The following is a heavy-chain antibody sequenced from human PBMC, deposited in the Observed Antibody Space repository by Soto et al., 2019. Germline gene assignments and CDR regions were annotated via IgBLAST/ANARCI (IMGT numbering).Heavy chain of an antibody. D-gene: IGHD1-26*01. Sequence: QVQLVQSGAEVKKPGASVKVSCKASGXTXXXXXXXXXXXXPGQGLEWMGWISAYNGNTNYAQKLXXRVTXTXDTSXSXAXXXLRXXRXDDTAVYYCAXGGWEFDPWGQGTLVTVSS. CDR3: AXGGWEFDP. CDR1: GXTXXXXX. V-gene: IGHV1-18*01. J-gene: IGHJ5*02. CDR2: ISAYNGNT.